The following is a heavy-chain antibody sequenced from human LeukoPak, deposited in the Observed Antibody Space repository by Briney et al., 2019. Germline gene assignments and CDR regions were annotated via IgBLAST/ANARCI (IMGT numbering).Heavy chain of an antibody. V-gene: IGHV4-59*03. CDR2: VFYKGNT. D-gene: IGHD3-3*02. Sequence: SETLSLTCSVSGGSINSYYWSWIRPSPGRGLEWIGYVFYKGNTDYNPSLKSRVTMSLDSPKNQVSLTLTSMTAADTAIYYCAAGAPKFLHLVSWGQGTLVTVSS. CDR1: GGSINSYY. J-gene: IGHJ5*02. CDR3: AAGAPKFLHLVS.